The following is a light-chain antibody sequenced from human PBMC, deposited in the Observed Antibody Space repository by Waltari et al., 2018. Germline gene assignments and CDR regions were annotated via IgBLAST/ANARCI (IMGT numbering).Light chain of an antibody. V-gene: IGKV3-20*01. Sequence: IVLTQYPGTLSLSPGERGTLSCRASQSVGSKYLAWYQHKPGQAPRLLIPGTSVRATGIPDRFSGGGSETDFTLTISRLEPEDLAVYYCQHYGASPFSFGPGTKVEIQ. CDR3: QHYGASPFS. CDR2: GTS. CDR1: QSVGSKY. J-gene: IGKJ3*01.